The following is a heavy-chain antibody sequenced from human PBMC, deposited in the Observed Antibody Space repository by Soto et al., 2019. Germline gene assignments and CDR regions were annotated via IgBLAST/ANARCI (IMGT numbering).Heavy chain of an antibody. Sequence: EVQLLESGGGLVQPGGSLRLSCAASGFTFSSYAMSWVRQAPGKGLEWVSSISTSGGSTYYADSVKGRFTISRDNSNNTLYLQMNSLRAEDTPVYYCSLSDRYYGMDAWGLGTTVTVSS. CDR3: SLSDRYYGMDA. CDR2: ISTSGGST. J-gene: IGHJ6*02. V-gene: IGHV3-23*01. CDR1: GFTFSSYA.